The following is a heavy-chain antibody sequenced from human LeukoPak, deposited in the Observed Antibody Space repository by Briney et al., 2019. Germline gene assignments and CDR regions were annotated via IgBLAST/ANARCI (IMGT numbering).Heavy chain of an antibody. CDR1: GFNFSDYY. CDR2: ISSSGSTI. J-gene: IGHJ4*02. CDR3: GYYDSSGYYDNDY. D-gene: IGHD3-22*01. Sequence: PGGSLRLSCAASGFNFSDYYMSWIRQAPGKGLEWVSYISSSGSTIYYADSVKGRFTISRDNAKNSLYLQMNSLRAEDTAVYYCGYYDSSGYYDNDYWGQGTLVTVSS. V-gene: IGHV3-11*01.